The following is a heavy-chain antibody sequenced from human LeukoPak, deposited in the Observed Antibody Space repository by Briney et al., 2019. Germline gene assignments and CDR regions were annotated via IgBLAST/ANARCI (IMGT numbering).Heavy chain of an antibody. Sequence: PSETLSLTCAVYGGSFSDYYWSWIRQPPGKGLEWIGEINHSGSTTYNPSLKSRVTISVDTSKNQFSLKVTSVTAADTAVYYCARGLRDTSGWWGWFDPWGQGTLVTVSS. V-gene: IGHV4-34*01. CDR1: GGSFSDYY. J-gene: IGHJ5*02. D-gene: IGHD6-19*01. CDR3: ARGLRDTSGWWGWFDP. CDR2: INHSGST.